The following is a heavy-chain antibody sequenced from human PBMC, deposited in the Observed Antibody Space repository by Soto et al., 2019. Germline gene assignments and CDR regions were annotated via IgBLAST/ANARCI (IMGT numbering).Heavy chain of an antibody. CDR2: INHSGST. J-gene: IGHJ6*02. D-gene: IGHD3-22*01. CDR1: GGSFSGYY. CDR3: ARGNYYDSSGRYGGDYYYGMDV. Sequence: SETLSLTCAVYGGSFSGYYWSWIRQPPGKGLEWIGEINHSGSTNYNPSLKSRVTISVDTSKNQFSLKLSSVTAADTAVYYCARGNYYDSSGRYGGDYYYGMDVWGQGTTVTVSS. V-gene: IGHV4-34*01.